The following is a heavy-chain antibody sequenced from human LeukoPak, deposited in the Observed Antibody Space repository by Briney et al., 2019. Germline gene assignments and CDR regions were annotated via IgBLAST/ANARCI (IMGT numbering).Heavy chain of an antibody. CDR3: AREPLTGYFGFDY. V-gene: IGHV3-53*01. J-gene: IGHJ4*02. Sequence: GGSLRLSCAASGFTVSSHFMIWVRQAPGKGLEWLSVIHSGGNTYYADSVKGRFTISRDNSKNTLYLQMSSLRVEDTAVYYCAREPLTGYFGFDYWGQGTQVTVSS. CDR2: IHSGGNT. D-gene: IGHD3-9*01. CDR1: GFTVSSHF.